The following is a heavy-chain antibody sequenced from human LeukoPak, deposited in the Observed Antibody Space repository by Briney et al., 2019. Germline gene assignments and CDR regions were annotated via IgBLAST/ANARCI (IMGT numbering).Heavy chain of an antibody. Sequence: ASVKVSCKASGYTFTGYYMHWVRQAPGQGLEWMGWINPNSGGTNYAQKFQGRVTMTRDTSISTAYMELSRLRSDDTAVYYCARGPQGGAAAGYYYYMDVWGKGTTVTVSS. D-gene: IGHD6-13*01. J-gene: IGHJ6*03. V-gene: IGHV1-2*02. CDR2: INPNSGGT. CDR3: ARGPQGGAAAGYYYYMDV. CDR1: GYTFTGYY.